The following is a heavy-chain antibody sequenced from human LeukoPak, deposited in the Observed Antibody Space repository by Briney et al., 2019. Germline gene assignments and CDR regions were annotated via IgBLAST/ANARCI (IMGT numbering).Heavy chain of an antibody. Sequence: HPGGSLRLSCAASGFTFSSYWMTWVRQAPGKGLEWVANIKQDGSKKNYVDSVKGRFTISRDNAKNSLYLQMNSLRAEDTAVYYCAQQVGYCSSGSCYFTYWGQGTLVTVSS. CDR1: GFTFSSYW. J-gene: IGHJ1*01. D-gene: IGHD2-15*01. CDR2: IKQDGSKK. V-gene: IGHV3-7*03. CDR3: AQQVGYCSSGSCYFTY.